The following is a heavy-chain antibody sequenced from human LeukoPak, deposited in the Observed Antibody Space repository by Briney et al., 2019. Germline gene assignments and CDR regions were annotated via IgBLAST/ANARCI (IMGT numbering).Heavy chain of an antibody. V-gene: IGHV4-39*01. Sequence: SETLSPTCTVSGDSISISGYWWGWIRQPPGKDLEWIGTIYNTGSTYYNPSLKSRVTISADTSKNQFSLKVSSVTAADTAVYYCAKRAYGVGFEYWGQGTLVTVSS. CDR3: AKRAYGVGFEY. J-gene: IGHJ4*02. CDR2: IYNTGST. D-gene: IGHD4-17*01. CDR1: GDSISISGYW.